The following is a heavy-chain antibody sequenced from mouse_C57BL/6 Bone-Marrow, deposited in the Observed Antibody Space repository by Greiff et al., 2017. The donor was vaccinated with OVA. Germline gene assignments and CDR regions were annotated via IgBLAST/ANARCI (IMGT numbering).Heavy chain of an antibody. D-gene: IGHD3-2*02. CDR2: ISNGGGST. V-gene: IGHV5-12*01. J-gene: IGHJ4*01. CDR1: GFTFSDYY. Sequence: EVKLMESGGGLVQPGGSLKLSCAASGFTFSDYYMYWVRQTPEKRLEWVAYISNGGGSTYYPDTGKGRFTISRDNAKNTLYLQMSRLKSEDTAMYYCARQWTAQATGMGAMDYWGQGTSVTVSS. CDR3: ARQWTAQATGMGAMDY.